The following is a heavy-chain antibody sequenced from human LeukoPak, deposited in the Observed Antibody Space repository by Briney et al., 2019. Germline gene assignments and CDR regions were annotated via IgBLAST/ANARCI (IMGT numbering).Heavy chain of an antibody. CDR1: GFTFSSYG. Sequence: GGSLRLSCAASGFTFSSYGMHWVRQAPGKGLEWVAFIRYDGINKYYADSVKGRFTMSRDNSKNTLYLQMSSLRVEDTAVYYCAEGYCSGDSCPTIDFWGQGTLVTVSS. CDR2: IRYDGINK. CDR3: AEGYCSGDSCPTIDF. V-gene: IGHV3-30*02. J-gene: IGHJ4*02. D-gene: IGHD2-15*01.